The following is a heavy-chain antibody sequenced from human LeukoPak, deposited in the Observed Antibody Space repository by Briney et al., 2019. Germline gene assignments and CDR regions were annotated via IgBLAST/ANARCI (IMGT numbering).Heavy chain of an antibody. D-gene: IGHD3-10*01. CDR1: GGSISSYY. CDR2: IYYRGST. J-gene: IGHJ5*02. CDR3: ARGAMVRGVITRFDP. Sequence: SETLSLTCTVSGGSISSYYWSWIRQPPGKGLEGIGYIYYRGSTNYNPSLKSRVTISVDTSKNQFSLKLSSVTAADTAVYYCARGAMVRGVITRFDPWGQGTLVTVSS. V-gene: IGHV4-59*01.